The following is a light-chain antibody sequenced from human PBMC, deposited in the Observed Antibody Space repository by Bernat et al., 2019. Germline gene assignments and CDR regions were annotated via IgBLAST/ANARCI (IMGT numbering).Light chain of an antibody. Sequence: QSALTQPASVSGSPGQSITISCTGTNSDVGGYDFVSWYQQHPGKVPKLIIYDVSNRPSGVSNRFSGSKSGNKTSLTISGLQAEDEADYYCTSYTSSTTRWLFGGGTKLTVL. CDR3: TSYTSSTTRWL. V-gene: IGLV2-14*01. CDR1: NSDVGGYDF. CDR2: DVS. J-gene: IGLJ3*02.